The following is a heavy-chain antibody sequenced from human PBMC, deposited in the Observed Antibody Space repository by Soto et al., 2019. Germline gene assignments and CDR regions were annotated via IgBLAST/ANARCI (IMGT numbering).Heavy chain of an antibody. CDR3: ARSPEATVTAFDY. Sequence: QVQLQESGPGLVKPSQTLSLTCTVSGGSISSGGYYWSWIRQHPGKGLEWIGYIYYSGSTYYNPSLTRRVTISVDTSKNQFSLKLRSVTAADTAVYYCARSPEATVTAFDYWGQGTLFTVSS. CDR2: IYYSGST. CDR1: GGSISSGGYY. J-gene: IGHJ4*02. V-gene: IGHV4-31*03. D-gene: IGHD4-17*01.